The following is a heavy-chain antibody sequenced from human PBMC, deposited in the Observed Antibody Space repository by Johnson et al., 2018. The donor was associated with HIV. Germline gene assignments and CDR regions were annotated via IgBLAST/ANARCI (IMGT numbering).Heavy chain of an antibody. Sequence: VQLVESGGGLVQPGGSLRLSCAASGLTFSSYAMSWVRQAPGKGLEWVSSISGSGGSTYYADSVKGRFTISRDNAKNSLYLQMNSLRAEDTAVYYCARGIAARVAFDIWGQGTMVTVSS. CDR3: ARGIAARVAFDI. J-gene: IGHJ3*02. D-gene: IGHD6-13*01. V-gene: IGHV3-23*04. CDR1: GLTFSSYA. CDR2: ISGSGGST.